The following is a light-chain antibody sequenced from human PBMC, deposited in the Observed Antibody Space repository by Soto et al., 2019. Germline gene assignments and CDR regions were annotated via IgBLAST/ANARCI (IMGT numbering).Light chain of an antibody. CDR1: SSDVGAYNY. CDR2: EVS. Sequence: QSALTQPPSASGSPGQSVTISCTGSSSDVGAYNYVSWYQQHPGKAPKLMIYEVSERPSGVPNRFSGSKSGNTASLTVSGLQTEDEADYYCGSYAGIDGFVFGGGAKLTVL. V-gene: IGLV2-8*01. J-gene: IGLJ2*01. CDR3: GSYAGIDGFV.